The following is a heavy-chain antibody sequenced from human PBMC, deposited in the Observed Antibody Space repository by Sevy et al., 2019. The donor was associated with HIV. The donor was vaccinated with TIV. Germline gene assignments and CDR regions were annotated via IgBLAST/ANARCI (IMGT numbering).Heavy chain of an antibody. Sequence: GGSLRLSCAASGFTFSSYAMSWVRQAPGKGLEWVSTFSFGCGKINYADSVKSRFTISRDNSKNSFYLQMDNLRVEDTALYYCAREGCTRPHDYWGQGTRVTVSS. V-gene: IGHV3-23*01. CDR2: FSFGCGKI. J-gene: IGHJ4*02. CDR1: GFTFSSYA. D-gene: IGHD2-8*01. CDR3: AREGCTRPHDY.